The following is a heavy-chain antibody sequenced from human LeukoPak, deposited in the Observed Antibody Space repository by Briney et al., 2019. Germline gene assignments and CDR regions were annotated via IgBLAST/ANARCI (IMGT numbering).Heavy chain of an antibody. D-gene: IGHD2-2*01. CDR1: GGTFSSYA. CDR3: ATKTTIPAANLGAFDI. J-gene: IGHJ3*02. V-gene: IGHV1-69*05. CDR2: IIPIFGTA. Sequence: VASVTVSCTASGGTFSSYAISWVRQAPGQGLEWMGGIIPIFGTANYAQKFQGRVTITTDESTSTAYMELSSLRSEDTAVYYCATKTTIPAANLGAFDIWGQGTMVTVSS.